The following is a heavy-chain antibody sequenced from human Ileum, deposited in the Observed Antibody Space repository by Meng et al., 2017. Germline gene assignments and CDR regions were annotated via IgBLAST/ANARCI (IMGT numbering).Heavy chain of an antibody. J-gene: IGHJ4*02. V-gene: IGHV6-1*02. CDR1: GGSVSSNIAA. CDR2: TYYRSKWYS. D-gene: IGHD3-3*01. CDR3: ASGSGSLDY. Sequence: QLYPVGPRLGKPSQTLSIPCAVSGGSVSSNIAAWNWIRQSPLRGLEWLGRTYYRSKWYSEYAVSVKSRISITPDTSKNQFSLQMNSVTPEDTAVYYCASGSGSLDYWGPGTLVTVSS.